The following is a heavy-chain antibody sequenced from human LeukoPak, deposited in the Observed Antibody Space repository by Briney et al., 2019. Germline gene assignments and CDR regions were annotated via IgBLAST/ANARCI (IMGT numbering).Heavy chain of an antibody. CDR2: IYYSGST. Sequence: SETLSLTCTVSGASFSSSTYYWGWIRQPPGKGLEWIGSIYYSGSTYYNPSLKSRVTMSVDTSKNQFSLKLSSVTAADTAVYYCARVLLSSGYSTWGQGTLVTVSS. CDR3: ARVLLSSGYST. V-gene: IGHV4-39*01. D-gene: IGHD3-22*01. CDR1: GASFSSSTYY. J-gene: IGHJ5*02.